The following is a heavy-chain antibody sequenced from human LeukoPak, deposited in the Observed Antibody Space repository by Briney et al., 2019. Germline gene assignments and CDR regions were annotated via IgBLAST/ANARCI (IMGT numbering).Heavy chain of an antibody. J-gene: IGHJ4*02. V-gene: IGHV3-48*03. Sequence: GGSLRLSCAASGFTFSSYEMNWVRQAPGKGLEWVSYISSSGSTIYYADSVKGRFTISRDNAKNSLYLQMNSLRAEDTAVYYCARREHPGVFDYWGQGTLVTVSS. CDR3: ARREHPGVFDY. D-gene: IGHD1/OR15-1a*01. CDR2: ISSSGSTI. CDR1: GFTFSSYE.